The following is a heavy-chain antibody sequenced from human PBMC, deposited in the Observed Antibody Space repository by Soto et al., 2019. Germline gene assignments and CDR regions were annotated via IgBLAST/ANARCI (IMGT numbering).Heavy chain of an antibody. Sequence: PGGSLRLSCAASGFTFSSYGMHWVRQAPGKGLEWVAVIWYDGSNKYYADSVKGRFTISRDNSKNTLYLQMNSPRAEDTAVYYCARDLGGGDCFDYWGQGTLVTVSS. CDR3: ARDLGGGDCFDY. CDR1: GFTFSSYG. V-gene: IGHV3-33*01. D-gene: IGHD2-21*01. CDR2: IWYDGSNK. J-gene: IGHJ4*02.